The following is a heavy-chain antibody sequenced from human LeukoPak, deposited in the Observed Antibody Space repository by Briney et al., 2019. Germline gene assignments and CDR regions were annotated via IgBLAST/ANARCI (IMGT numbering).Heavy chain of an antibody. CDR3: ARDLTTVPSRFDY. D-gene: IGHD4-17*01. CDR2: INPNSGGT. CDR1: GYTFTGYY. Sequence: ASVKVSCKASGYTFTGYYMHWVRQAPGQGLEWMGWINPNSGGTNYAQKLQGRVTMTTDTSTSTAYMELRSLRSDDTAVYYCARDLTTVPSRFDYWGQGTLVTVSS. J-gene: IGHJ4*02. V-gene: IGHV1-2*02.